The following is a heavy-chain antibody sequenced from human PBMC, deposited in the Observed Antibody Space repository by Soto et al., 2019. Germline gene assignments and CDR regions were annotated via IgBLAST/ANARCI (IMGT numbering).Heavy chain of an antibody. CDR3: AKVGLFDGNKPITFEF. Sequence: PGGSLRLSCAASGFSFSSYWMSWVRQAPGRGLEWVANINQDATRQSYVDSVEGQFSISRDNAKNSLYLQMNSLRVEDTAVYYWAKVGLFDGNKPITFEFWGQGTLVTVSS. J-gene: IGHJ4*02. CDR2: INQDATRQ. CDR1: GFSFSSYW. V-gene: IGHV3-7*03. D-gene: IGHD3-10*01.